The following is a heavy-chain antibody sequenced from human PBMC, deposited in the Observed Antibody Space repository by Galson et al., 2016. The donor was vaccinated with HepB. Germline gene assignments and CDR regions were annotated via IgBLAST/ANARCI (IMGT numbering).Heavy chain of an antibody. J-gene: IGHJ6*03. CDR3: AKGGLQPPGSLYNDYYYMDV. Sequence: SLRLSCAASGFTFSTYGMSWVRQAPGKGLEWVSSVSGRGGGNYADSVKGRFTISRDNSEKTLYLHMNSLRVEDTALYYCAKGGLQPPGSLYNDYYYMDVWGTGTTVTISS. CDR2: VSGRGGG. V-gene: IGHV3-23*01. CDR1: GFTFSTYG. D-gene: IGHD1-14*01.